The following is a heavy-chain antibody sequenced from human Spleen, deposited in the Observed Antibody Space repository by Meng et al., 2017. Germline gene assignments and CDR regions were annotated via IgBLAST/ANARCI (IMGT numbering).Heavy chain of an antibody. D-gene: IGHD6-19*01. CDR3: ARDNSGWAIDY. J-gene: IGHJ4*02. V-gene: IGHV1-46*01. Sequence: VQSGAEVKKPAAPVKVSCKASGLPFTSHHIHWVRQAPGQGLEWMGIMNPSGEYRRYAQKFEGRVSVTRDTSTSTAYMEFTGLRFEDTAVYYCARDNSGWAIDYWGQGTLVTVSS. CDR2: MNPSGEYR. CDR1: GLPFTSHH.